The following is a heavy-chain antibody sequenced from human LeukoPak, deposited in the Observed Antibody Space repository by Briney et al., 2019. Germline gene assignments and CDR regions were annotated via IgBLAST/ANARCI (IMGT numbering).Heavy chain of an antibody. CDR3: ARVDLRGLRFLEWSHWDWFDP. V-gene: IGHV1-18*01. CDR2: ISAYNGNT. J-gene: IGHJ5*02. Sequence: ASVKVSRKASGYTFTSYGISWVRQASGQGLEWMGWISAYNGNTNYAQKLQGRVTMTTDTSTSTAYMELRSLRSDDTAVYYCARVDLRGLRFLEWSHWDWFDPWGQGTLVTVSS. D-gene: IGHD3-3*01. CDR1: GYTFTSYG.